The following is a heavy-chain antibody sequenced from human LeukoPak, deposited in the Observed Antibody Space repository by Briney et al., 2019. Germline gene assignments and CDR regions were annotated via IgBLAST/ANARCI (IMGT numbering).Heavy chain of an antibody. CDR3: AKGVTIFGVVTLDAFDI. Sequence: GRSLRPSCAASGFTFDDYAMHWVRQAPGKGLEWVSGISWNSGSIGYADSVKGRFTISRDNAKNSLYLQMNSLRAEDTALYYCAKGVTIFGVVTLDAFDIWGQGTMVTVSS. D-gene: IGHD3-3*01. J-gene: IGHJ3*02. V-gene: IGHV3-9*01. CDR1: GFTFDDYA. CDR2: ISWNSGSI.